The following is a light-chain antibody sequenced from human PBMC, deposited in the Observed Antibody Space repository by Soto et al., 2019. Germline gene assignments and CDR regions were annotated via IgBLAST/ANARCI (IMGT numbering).Light chain of an antibody. V-gene: IGKV3-20*01. CDR2: GAY. CDR3: QQYGSSPHT. J-gene: IGKJ1*01. Sequence: EIVLTQSPCTLSLSPGQRATLSCRASQSVSSNLAWYQHKPGQAPRLLIYGAYSRATGIPDRFSGSGSGTDFTLTISRLEPEDCAVYYCQQYGSSPHTFGQGTKVDI. CDR1: QSVSSN.